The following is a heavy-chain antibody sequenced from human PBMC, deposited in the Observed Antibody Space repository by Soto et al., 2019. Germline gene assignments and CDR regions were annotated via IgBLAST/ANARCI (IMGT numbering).Heavy chain of an antibody. Sequence: GGSPRLSCAASGFTFSSYAMSWVRQAPGKGLEWVSAISGSGGSTYYADSVKGRFTISRDNSKNTLYLQMNSLRAEDTAVHYCAKVAGDYSVNYWGQGTLVTVSS. J-gene: IGHJ4*02. V-gene: IGHV3-23*01. D-gene: IGHD4-17*01. CDR2: ISGSGGST. CDR1: GFTFSSYA. CDR3: AKVAGDYSVNY.